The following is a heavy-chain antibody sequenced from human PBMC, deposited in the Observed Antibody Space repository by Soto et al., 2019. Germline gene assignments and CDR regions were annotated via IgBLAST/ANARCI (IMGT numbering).Heavy chain of an antibody. CDR1: GGTFSTYA. J-gene: IGHJ6*02. V-gene: IGHV1-69*12. CDR2: IIPIFGTA. Sequence: QVQLVQSGAEVKKPGSSVKVSCKASGGTFSTYAISWVRQAPGQGLEWMGGIIPIFGTADYAQKFQGRVTITADESTSPADMGLSSLRPQDTAVYYCARHPGRPYYHYGMDVWGQGTPVTVSS. D-gene: IGHD2-15*01. CDR3: ARHPGRPYYHYGMDV.